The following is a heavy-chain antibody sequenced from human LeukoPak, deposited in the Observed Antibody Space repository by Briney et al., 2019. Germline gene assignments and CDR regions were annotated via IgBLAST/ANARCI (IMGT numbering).Heavy chain of an antibody. Sequence: GRSLRLSCAASGFTFSSYAMHWVRQAPGKGLEWVAVISYDGSNKYYADSVKGRFTISRDNSKNTLYLQMNSLRAEDTAVYYCARDYYDSSGYVGGIDYWGQGTLVTVSS. CDR3: ARDYYDSSGYVGGIDY. J-gene: IGHJ4*02. CDR1: GFTFSSYA. V-gene: IGHV3-30-3*01. D-gene: IGHD3-22*01. CDR2: ISYDGSNK.